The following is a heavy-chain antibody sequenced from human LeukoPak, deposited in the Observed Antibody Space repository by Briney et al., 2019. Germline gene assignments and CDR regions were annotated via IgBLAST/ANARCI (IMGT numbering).Heavy chain of an antibody. Sequence: SAKVSCKASGGTFSSYAISWVRQAPGQGLEWMGGIIPIFGTANYAQKFQGRVTITADESTSTAYMELSSLRSEDTAVYYCAREERQNPYAVVAWGQGTLVTVSS. J-gene: IGHJ5*02. CDR1: GGTFSSYA. V-gene: IGHV1-69*01. CDR3: AREERQNPYAVVA. CDR2: IIPIFGTA. D-gene: IGHD2-15*01.